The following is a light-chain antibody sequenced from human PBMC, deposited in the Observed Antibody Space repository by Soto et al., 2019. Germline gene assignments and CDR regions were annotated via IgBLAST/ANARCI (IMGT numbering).Light chain of an antibody. CDR2: AAS. Sequence: SSLSAAVGDRVTITCRASQSISSYLNWYQQKPGKAPKLLIYAASSLQSGVPSRFSGSGSGTDFTLTISSLQPEDFATYYCQQSYSTPRLTFGGGTKVDIK. V-gene: IGKV1-39*01. CDR1: QSISSY. CDR3: QQSYSTPRLT. J-gene: IGKJ4*01.